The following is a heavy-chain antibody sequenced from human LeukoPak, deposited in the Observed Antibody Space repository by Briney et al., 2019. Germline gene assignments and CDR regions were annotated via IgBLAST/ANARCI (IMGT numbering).Heavy chain of an antibody. Sequence: SETLSLTCTVSGGSISSSSYYWGWIRQPPGKGLERIGSIYYSGSTYYNPSLKSRVTISVDTSKNQFSLKLSSVTAADTAVYYCARRGDIVVVPAATTGSDFDYWGQGTLVTVSS. D-gene: IGHD2-2*01. CDR3: ARRGDIVVVPAATTGSDFDY. CDR1: GGSISSSSYY. J-gene: IGHJ4*02. V-gene: IGHV4-39*01. CDR2: IYYSGST.